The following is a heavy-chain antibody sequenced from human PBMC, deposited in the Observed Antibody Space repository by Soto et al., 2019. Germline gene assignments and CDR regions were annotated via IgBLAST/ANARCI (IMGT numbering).Heavy chain of an antibody. V-gene: IGHV5-51*01. CDR2: IYPGDSDT. CDR1: GYDFTTFW. D-gene: IGHD6-19*01. Sequence: GESLKISCQGSGYDFTTFWTGWVRQMPGKGLEWMGIIYPGDSDTRYSPSFQGQVTISVAKSITTAYLQWTSLKPSDTAMYFCARQRSGGQDYWGQGTLVTVS. CDR3: ARQRSGGQDY. J-gene: IGHJ4*02.